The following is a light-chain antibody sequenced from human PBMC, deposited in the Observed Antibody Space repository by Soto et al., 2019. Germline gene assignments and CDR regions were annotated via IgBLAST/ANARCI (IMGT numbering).Light chain of an antibody. V-gene: IGKV3-15*01. CDR2: GAS. CDR3: QQYNDWPLT. J-gene: IGKJ1*01. Sequence: EIVLTQSPATLSLSPGERATLSCRASQSVSSNLAWYRQKPGQAPRLLIYGASTRATGIPARFSGTGSGTEFTLTISSLQSEDFALYYCQQYNDWPLTFGQGTKVDIK. CDR1: QSVSSN.